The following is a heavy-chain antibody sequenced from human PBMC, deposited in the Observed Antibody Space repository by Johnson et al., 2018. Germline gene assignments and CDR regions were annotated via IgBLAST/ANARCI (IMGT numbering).Heavy chain of an antibody. CDR3: ALTSGRPPLHDAFDL. D-gene: IGHD1-26*01. V-gene: IGHV3-74*01. J-gene: IGHJ3*01. CDR2: INGDGTRT. Sequence: VQLQESGGGLVQPGGSLRLSCAASGFSFSSYWMHWVRQVPGKGLVWVSRINGDGTRTAYADSVKGRFTISRDNAKNTLYLQMSSLRVEETAVYYCALTSGRPPLHDAFDLWGPGTKVTVSS. CDR1: GFSFSSYW.